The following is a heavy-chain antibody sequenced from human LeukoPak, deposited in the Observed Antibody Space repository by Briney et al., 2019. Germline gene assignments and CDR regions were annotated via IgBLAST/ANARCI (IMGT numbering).Heavy chain of an antibody. J-gene: IGHJ6*03. Sequence: SETLSLTCTVSGDSISNYYWSWIRQPPGKGLEWIGYIYYSGSTKYDPSLKSRVTISVDTSKNQFSLNASSVTAADTAVYYCARQQRQLFRGGVYYYYYYMDVWGKGTTVTVSS. CDR1: GDSISNYY. CDR2: IYYSGST. CDR3: ARQQRQLFRGGVYYYYYYMDV. V-gene: IGHV4-59*01. D-gene: IGHD3-10*01.